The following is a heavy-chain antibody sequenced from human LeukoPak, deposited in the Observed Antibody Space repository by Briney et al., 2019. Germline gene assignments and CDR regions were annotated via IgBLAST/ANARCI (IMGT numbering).Heavy chain of an antibody. Sequence: PSETLSLTCTVSGGSISSYYWSWIRQPPGKGLEWIGYIYYSGSTNYNPSLKSRVTISVDTSKNQFSLRLSSVTAADTAVYYCARVDGYNPPDYWGQGTLVTVSS. V-gene: IGHV4-59*01. CDR2: IYYSGST. J-gene: IGHJ4*02. CDR1: GGSISSYY. CDR3: ARVDGYNPPDY. D-gene: IGHD5-24*01.